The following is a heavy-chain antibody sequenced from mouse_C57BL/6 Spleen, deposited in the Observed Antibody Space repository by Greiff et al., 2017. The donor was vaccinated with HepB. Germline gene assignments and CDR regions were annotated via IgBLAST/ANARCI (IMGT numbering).Heavy chain of an antibody. CDR2: IWSDGST. V-gene: IGHV2-6-1*01. CDR3: ARHGRGLLRDWYFDV. J-gene: IGHJ1*03. D-gene: IGHD2-3*01. CDR1: GFSLTSYG. Sequence: VQVVESGPGLVAPSQSLSITCTVSGFSLTSYGVHWVRQPPGKGLEWLVVIWSDGSTTYNSALKSRLSISKDNSKSQVFLKMNSLQTDDTAMYYCARHGRGLLRDWYFDVWGTGTTVTVSS.